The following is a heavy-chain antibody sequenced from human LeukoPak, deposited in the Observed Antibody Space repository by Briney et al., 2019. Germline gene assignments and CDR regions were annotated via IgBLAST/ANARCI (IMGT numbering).Heavy chain of an antibody. CDR1: GGSISSYY. CDR2: IYYSGST. Sequence: SESLSLTCTVSGGSISSYYWSWIRQPPGKGLEWIGYIYYSGSTNYNPSLKSRVTISVDTSKNQFSLRLSSVTAADTAFYYCARTPDVTRWLQPFDYWGQGILVTVSS. CDR3: ARTPDVTRWLQPFDY. J-gene: IGHJ4*02. D-gene: IGHD5-24*01. V-gene: IGHV4-59*01.